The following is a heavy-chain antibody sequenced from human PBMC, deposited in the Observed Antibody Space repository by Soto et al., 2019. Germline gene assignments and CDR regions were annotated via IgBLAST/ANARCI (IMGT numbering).Heavy chain of an antibody. CDR1: GFTFSSFA. Sequence: EVQLLESGGGLVQPGESLRLSCAASGFTFSSFAMSWVRLAPGKGLEWVSSIGGSGGTYYADSVKGRFTISRDNSKNMLYLYLNSLRAEDTAIYYCAKGQGWSYYYDSWGQGTLVTVSS. D-gene: IGHD2-15*01. V-gene: IGHV3-23*01. CDR3: AKGQGWSYYYDS. J-gene: IGHJ4*02. CDR2: IGGSGGT.